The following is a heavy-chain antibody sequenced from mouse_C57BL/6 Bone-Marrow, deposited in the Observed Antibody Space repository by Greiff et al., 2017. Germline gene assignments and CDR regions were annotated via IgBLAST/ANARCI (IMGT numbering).Heavy chain of an antibody. Sequence: EVQLVESGGGLVQPGGSLKLSCAASGFTFSDYGMAWVRQAPRKGPEWVAFISNLAYSIYYADTVTGRFTSSRENAKNTLYLEMSSLRSGDTAMYYCARYDYGFFAYWGQGTLVTVSA. J-gene: IGHJ3*01. CDR1: GFTFSDYG. CDR2: ISNLAYSI. V-gene: IGHV5-15*01. CDR3: ARYDYGFFAY. D-gene: IGHD2-4*01.